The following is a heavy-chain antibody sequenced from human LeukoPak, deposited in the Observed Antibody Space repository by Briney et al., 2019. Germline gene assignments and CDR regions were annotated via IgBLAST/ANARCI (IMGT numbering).Heavy chain of an antibody. CDR3: AREGLVVVHLDY. D-gene: IGHD3-22*01. V-gene: IGHV1-69*05. J-gene: IGHJ4*02. CDR1: GGTFSSYA. Sequence: SVKVSCKASGGTFSSYAMSWVRQAPGQGVEWMGRIIPIFGTANYAQKFQGRVTITTDESKSKEFMEVSRQRSEDTSVYYCAREGLVVVHLDYWGQGTLVTVSS. CDR2: IIPIFGTA.